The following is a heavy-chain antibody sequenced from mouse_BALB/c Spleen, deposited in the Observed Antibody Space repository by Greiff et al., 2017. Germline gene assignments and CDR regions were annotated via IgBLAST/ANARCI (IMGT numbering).Heavy chain of an antibody. J-gene: IGHJ3*01. CDR1: GFTFSSYA. V-gene: IGHV5-9-4*01. CDR3: ARSGSSAPAWFAY. Sequence: EVMLVESGGGLVKPGGSLKLSCAASGFTFSSYAMSWVRQSPEKRLEWVAEISSGGSYTYYPDTVTGRFTISRDNAKNTLYLEMSSLRSEDTATYYCARSGSSAPAWFAYWGQGTLVTVSA. D-gene: IGHD1-1*01. CDR2: ISSGGSYT.